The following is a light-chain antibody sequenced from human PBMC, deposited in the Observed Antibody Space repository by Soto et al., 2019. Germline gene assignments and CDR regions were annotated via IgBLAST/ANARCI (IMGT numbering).Light chain of an antibody. CDR2: DAS. V-gene: IGKV3-20*01. J-gene: IGKJ4*01. CDR1: QSVRNNY. CDR3: QQCSSSPLT. Sequence: EIVLTQSPGTLSLSPGERATLSCRTSQSVRNNYLAWYQQKPGQAPRLLIHDASSRATGIPDRFSGSGSGTDFTRTISRLEPEDFAVYYCQQCSSSPLTFGGGTKVEIK.